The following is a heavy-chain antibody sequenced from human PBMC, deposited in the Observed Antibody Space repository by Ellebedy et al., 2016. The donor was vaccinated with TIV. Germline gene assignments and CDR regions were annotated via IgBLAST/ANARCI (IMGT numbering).Heavy chain of an antibody. CDR1: GYTFPIYG. CDR2: TSAYNGNT. Sequence: AASVKVSYKASGYTFPIYGINWVRQAPGQGLEWMGLTSAYNGNTNYAQKLQGRVTMTTDTSTSTAYMELRSLRSDDTAVYYCATSKLYLDTSGYFDYWGQGTLVTVSS. CDR3: ATSKLYLDTSGYFDY. V-gene: IGHV1-18*04. D-gene: IGHD3-22*01. J-gene: IGHJ4*02.